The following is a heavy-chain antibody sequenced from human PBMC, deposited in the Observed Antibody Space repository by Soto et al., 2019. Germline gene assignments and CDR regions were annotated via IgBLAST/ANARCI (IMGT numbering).Heavy chain of an antibody. CDR2: ISSSSSYI. J-gene: IGHJ4*02. V-gene: IGHV3-21*01. D-gene: IGHD2-2*01. CDR1: GFTFSSYS. Sequence: GGSLRLSCAASGFTFSSYSMNWVRQAPGKGLEWVSSISSSSSYIYYADSVKGRFTISRDNAKNSLYLQMNSLRAEDTAVYYCARDCSSTSCPPLWGQGTLVTVSS. CDR3: ARDCSSTSCPPL.